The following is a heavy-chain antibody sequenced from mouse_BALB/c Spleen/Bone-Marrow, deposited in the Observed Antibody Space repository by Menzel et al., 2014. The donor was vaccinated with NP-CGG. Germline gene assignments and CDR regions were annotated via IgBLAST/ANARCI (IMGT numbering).Heavy chain of an antibody. Sequence: DVKLVESGGGLVQPGGSLRLSCATSGFTFTDYYMSWVRQPPGKALEWLGFIRNKANGYTTEYSASVKGRFTISRDNSQSIPYLQMNTLRAEDSATYYCAREIINDYHWYFDVWGAGTTVTVSS. V-gene: IGHV7-3*02. CDR2: IRNKANGYTT. D-gene: IGHD2-4*01. CDR1: GFTFTDYY. CDR3: AREIINDYHWYFDV. J-gene: IGHJ1*01.